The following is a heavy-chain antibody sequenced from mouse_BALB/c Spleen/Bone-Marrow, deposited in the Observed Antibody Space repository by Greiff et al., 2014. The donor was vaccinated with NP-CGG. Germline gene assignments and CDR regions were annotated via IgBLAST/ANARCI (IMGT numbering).Heavy chain of an antibody. Sequence: QVQLQQSGPGLVAPSQSLSITCTVSGFSLTGYAVHWVRQPPGKGLQWLGMVWADGSTDFNSALKSRLSISKDNSKSQVFLNMDSLQTDDTARYFCARDTTVVPPFAYWGQGTLVTVSA. J-gene: IGHJ3*01. V-gene: IGHV2-6-7*01. CDR1: GFSLTGYA. D-gene: IGHD1-1*01. CDR3: ARDTTVVPPFAY. CDR2: VWADGST.